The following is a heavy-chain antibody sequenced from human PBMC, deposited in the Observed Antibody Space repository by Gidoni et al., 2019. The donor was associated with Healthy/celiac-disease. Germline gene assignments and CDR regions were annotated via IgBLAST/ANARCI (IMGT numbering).Heavy chain of an antibody. D-gene: IGHD6-13*01. V-gene: IGHV4-38-2*02. CDR3: AREGIAAAGAP. CDR2: IYHSGST. J-gene: IGHJ5*02. Sequence: QVQLQESGPGLVKPSETLSLTCAVSGYSISSGYYWGWIRQPPGKGLEWIGSIYHSGSTYYNPSLKSRVTISVDTSKNQFSLKLSSVTAADTAVYYCAREGIAAAGAPWGQGTLVTVSS. CDR1: GYSISSGYY.